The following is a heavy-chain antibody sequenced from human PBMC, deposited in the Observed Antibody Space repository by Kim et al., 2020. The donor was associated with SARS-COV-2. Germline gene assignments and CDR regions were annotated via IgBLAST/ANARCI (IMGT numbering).Heavy chain of an antibody. Sequence: SVKVSCKASGGTFSSYAISWVRQAPGQGLEWMGGIIPIFGTANYAQKFQGRVTITADKSTSTAYMELSSLRSEDTAVYYCARDTGSSGPNAFDIWGQGTMVTVSS. J-gene: IGHJ3*02. CDR1: GGTFSSYA. D-gene: IGHD1-26*01. CDR3: ARDTGSSGPNAFDI. V-gene: IGHV1-69*06. CDR2: IIPIFGTA.